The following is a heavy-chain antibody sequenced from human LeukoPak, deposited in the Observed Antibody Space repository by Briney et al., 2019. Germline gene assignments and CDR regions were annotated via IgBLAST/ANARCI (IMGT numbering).Heavy chain of an antibody. Sequence: ASVKVSCKASGYTFTSYGISWVRQAPGQGLEWMGWISVYNGNTNYAQKLQDRVTMTTETSTNIAYMELRSLRSDDTAVYYCAGSDSGYDFAYWGQGTLVTVSS. CDR2: ISVYNGNT. V-gene: IGHV1-18*01. CDR3: AGSDSGYDFAY. D-gene: IGHD5-12*01. CDR1: GYTFTSYG. J-gene: IGHJ4*02.